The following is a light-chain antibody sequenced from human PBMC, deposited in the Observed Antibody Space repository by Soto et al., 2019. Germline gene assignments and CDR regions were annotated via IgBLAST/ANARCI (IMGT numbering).Light chain of an antibody. V-gene: IGKV1-6*02. J-gene: IGKJ1*01. CDR1: QGIGNA. Sequence: AIQMTQSPSSLSASFVDRVTSSCRSSQGIGNAVGWYQQKAGTPPKLLIYGASNLQCGVPPRFSGSGSGTDFTLTISSLQPDDSATYYCQQYISYPWTFGQGTKVDNK. CDR3: QQYISYPWT. CDR2: GAS.